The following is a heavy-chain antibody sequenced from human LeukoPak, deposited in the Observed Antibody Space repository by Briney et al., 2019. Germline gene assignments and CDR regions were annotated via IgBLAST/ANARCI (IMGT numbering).Heavy chain of an antibody. D-gene: IGHD6-19*01. Sequence: SETLSLTCTVSGGSVSGYYWSWLRQPQRKGLEWIAYISHSGNPNYNPSLKSRVTISKDTSKNQFSLRLNSVTAADTAVYHCARGAGWYEYWGQGTLVTVSS. CDR1: GGSVSGYY. CDR3: ARGAGWYEY. V-gene: IGHV4-59*02. J-gene: IGHJ4*02. CDR2: ISHSGNP.